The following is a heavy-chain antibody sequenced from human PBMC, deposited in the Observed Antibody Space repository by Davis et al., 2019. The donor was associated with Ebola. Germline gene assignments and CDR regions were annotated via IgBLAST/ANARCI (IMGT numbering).Heavy chain of an antibody. CDR1: GYSFTSYW. J-gene: IGHJ2*01. D-gene: IGHD6-13*01. V-gene: IGHV5-51*01. CDR2: IYPGDSDT. Sequence: GESLKISCKGSGYSFTSYWIGWVRQMPGKGLEWMGIIYPGDSDTRYSPSFQGQVTISADKSISTAYLQWSSLKASDTAMYYCARRSSSWPGDWYFDLWGRGTLVTVSS. CDR3: ARRSSSWPGDWYFDL.